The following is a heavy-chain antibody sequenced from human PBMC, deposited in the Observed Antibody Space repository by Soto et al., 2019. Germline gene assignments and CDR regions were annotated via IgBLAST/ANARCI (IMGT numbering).Heavy chain of an antibody. Sequence: QVQLVQSGAEVKKPGASVKVSCKASGYTFTSYGISWVRQAPGQGLEWMGWISAYNGNTNYAQKRQGRVTMTTDTSTRTAYMELRSLRSDDTAVYYCARVYRITMVRGELSEYWGQGTLVTVSS. CDR3: ARVYRITMVRGELSEY. D-gene: IGHD3-10*01. J-gene: IGHJ4*02. V-gene: IGHV1-18*01. CDR1: GYTFTSYG. CDR2: ISAYNGNT.